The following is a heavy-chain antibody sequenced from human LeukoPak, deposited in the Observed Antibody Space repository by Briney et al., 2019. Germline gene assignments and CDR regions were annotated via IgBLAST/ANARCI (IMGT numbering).Heavy chain of an antibody. V-gene: IGHV3-33*01. CDR2: IWYDGSNK. Sequence: GGSLRLSCAASGFTFSSYGMHWVRQAPGKGLEWVAVIWYDGSNKYYADSVKGRFTISRDNSKNTLYLQMNSLRAEDTAVYYCARGGVIAPIYYFDYWGQGTLVTVSS. CDR1: GFTFSSYG. CDR3: ARGGVIAPIYYFDY. J-gene: IGHJ4*02. D-gene: IGHD2-21*01.